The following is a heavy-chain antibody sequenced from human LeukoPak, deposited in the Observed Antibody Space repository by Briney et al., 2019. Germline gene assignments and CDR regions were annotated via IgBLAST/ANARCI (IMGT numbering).Heavy chain of an antibody. CDR3: ASRTYGSGSYYNDY. D-gene: IGHD3-10*01. CDR1: GGSISSYY. Sequence: PSETLSLTCTVSGGSISSYYWSWIRQPPGKGLEWIGYIYYSGSTNYNPSLKSRVTISVDTSKNQFSLKLSSVTAADTAVYYCASRTYGSGSYYNDYWGQGTLVTVSS. J-gene: IGHJ4*02. CDR2: IYYSGST. V-gene: IGHV4-59*12.